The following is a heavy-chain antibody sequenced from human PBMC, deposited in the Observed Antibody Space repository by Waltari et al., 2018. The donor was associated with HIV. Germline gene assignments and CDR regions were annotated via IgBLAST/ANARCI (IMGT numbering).Heavy chain of an antibody. CDR1: GGSITTSNW. J-gene: IGHJ5*02. CDR2: MYHSGST. Sequence: QVQLQESGPGLVKPSETLSLTCTVSGGSITTSNWWAWVRQTPGKDLEWIVEMYHSGSTNSDSSLRSRVTISIDKSKNQFSLNLRSVTAADTAVYYCARVVSGDSGSSWFDPWGQGTLVTVSS. D-gene: IGHD2-15*01. CDR3: ARVVSGDSGSSWFDP. V-gene: IGHV4-4*02.